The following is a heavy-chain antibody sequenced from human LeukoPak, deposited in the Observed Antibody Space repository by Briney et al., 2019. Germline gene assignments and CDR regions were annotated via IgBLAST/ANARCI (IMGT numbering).Heavy chain of an antibody. Sequence: ASVKVSCKASGYTFTSYYMHWVRQAPGQGLEWMGWINPNSGGTNYAQKFQGRVTMTRDTSISTAYMELSRLRSDDTAVYYCAREWDSGSYGWFRYWGQGTLVTVSS. D-gene: IGHD1-26*01. V-gene: IGHV1-2*02. CDR1: GYTFTSYY. J-gene: IGHJ4*02. CDR3: AREWDSGSYGWFRY. CDR2: INPNSGGT.